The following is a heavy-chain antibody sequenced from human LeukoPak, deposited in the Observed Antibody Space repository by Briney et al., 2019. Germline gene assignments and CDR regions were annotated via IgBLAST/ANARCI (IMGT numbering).Heavy chain of an antibody. CDR2: ISGSGGST. Sequence: HPGGSLRLSCAASGFTFSSYATSWVRQAPGKGLEWVSAISGSGGSTYYADSVKGRFTISRDNSKNTLYLQMNSLRAEDTAVYYCAKVNLGYCDFWSGYYPFDYWGQGTLVTVSS. J-gene: IGHJ4*02. CDR3: AKVNLGYCDFWSGYYPFDY. CDR1: GFTFSSYA. D-gene: IGHD3-3*01. V-gene: IGHV3-23*01.